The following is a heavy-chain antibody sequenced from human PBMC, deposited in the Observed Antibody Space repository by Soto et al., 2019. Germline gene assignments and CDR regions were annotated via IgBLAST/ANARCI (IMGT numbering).Heavy chain of an antibody. CDR2: IYPGDSDT. J-gene: IGHJ6*03. CDR3: AGHVVVPYYYMDV. CDR1: GYSFTSYW. Sequence: PGESLKISCKGSGYSFTSYWIGWVRQMPGKGLEWMGIIYPGDSDTRYSPSFQGQVTISADKSISTAYLQWSILKASDTAMYYCAGHVVVPYYYMDVWGKGTTVTVSS. D-gene: IGHD2-21*01. V-gene: IGHV5-51*01.